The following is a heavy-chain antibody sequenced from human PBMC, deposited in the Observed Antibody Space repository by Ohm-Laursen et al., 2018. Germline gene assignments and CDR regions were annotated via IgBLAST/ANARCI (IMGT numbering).Heavy chain of an antibody. CDR1: GFTVSSNY. D-gene: IGHD6-19*01. J-gene: IGHJ4*02. Sequence: SLRLSCTASGFTVSSNYMSWVRQAPGKGLEWVSVIYSGGSTYYADSVKGRFTISRDNSKNTLYLQMNSLRAEDTAVYYCARASSSIAVAGLDYWGQGTLVTVSS. V-gene: IGHV3-66*01. CDR3: ARASSSIAVAGLDY. CDR2: IYSGGST.